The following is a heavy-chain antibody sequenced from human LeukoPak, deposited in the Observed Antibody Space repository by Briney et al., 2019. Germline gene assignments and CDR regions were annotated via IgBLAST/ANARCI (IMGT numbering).Heavy chain of an antibody. D-gene: IGHD2-2*01. Sequence: ASVKVSFKASGGTFSSYAISLVRQPPGQGLEWMGGIIPIFGTANYAQKFQGRVTITADESTSTAYMELSRLRSDDTAVYYCARGPDIVVVPAALDFRYYYYYMDVWGKGTTVTVSS. CDR1: GGTFSSYA. V-gene: IGHV1-69*13. CDR3: ARGPDIVVVPAALDFRYYYYYMDV. CDR2: IIPIFGTA. J-gene: IGHJ6*03.